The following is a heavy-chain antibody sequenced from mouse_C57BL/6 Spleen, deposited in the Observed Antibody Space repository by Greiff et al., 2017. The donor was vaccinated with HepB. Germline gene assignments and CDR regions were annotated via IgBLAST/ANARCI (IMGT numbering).Heavy chain of an antibody. CDR3: ARGYYSNYQLGC. D-gene: IGHD2-5*01. CDR2: IDPSDSYT. Sequence: QVQLKQPGAELVKPGASVKLSCKASGYTFTSYWMQWVKQRPGQGLEWIGEIDPSDSYTNYNQKFKGKATLTVDTSSSTAYMQLSSLTSEDSAVYYWARGYYSNYQLGCWGQGTTLTVAS. CDR1: GYTFTSYW. V-gene: IGHV1-50*01. J-gene: IGHJ2*01.